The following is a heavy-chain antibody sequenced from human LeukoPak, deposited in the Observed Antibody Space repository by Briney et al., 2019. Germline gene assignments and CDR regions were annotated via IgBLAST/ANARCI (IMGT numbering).Heavy chain of an antibody. CDR3: SHVAGAPWRLGS. J-gene: IGHJ5*02. V-gene: IGHV3-15*04. Sequence: TPGGSLRLSCAVSGLTFRDAWMSWVRQAPGRGLEWVGRIVSKGSGGTVDYAAPVKGRFTISRDDSQNMLFLQMSGLKTEDTGVYYCSHVAGAPWRLGSWGQGTLDTVSS. CDR1: GLTFRDAW. CDR2: IVSKGSGGTV. D-gene: IGHD6-19*01.